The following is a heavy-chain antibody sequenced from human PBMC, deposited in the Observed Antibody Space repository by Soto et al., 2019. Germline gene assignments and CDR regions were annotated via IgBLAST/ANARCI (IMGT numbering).Heavy chain of an antibody. D-gene: IGHD4-4*01. CDR3: ARHKKPYTTFDY. Sequence: SETLSLTCTVSGGSISSYYWSWIRQPPGKGLEWIGYIYYSGSTNYNPSLKSRVTISVDTSKNQFSLKLSSVTAADTAVYYCARHKKPYTTFDYWGQGTLVTVS. J-gene: IGHJ4*02. CDR2: IYYSGST. V-gene: IGHV4-59*08. CDR1: GGSISSYY.